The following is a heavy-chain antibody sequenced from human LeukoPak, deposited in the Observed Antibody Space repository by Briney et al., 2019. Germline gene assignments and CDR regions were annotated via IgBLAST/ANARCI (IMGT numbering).Heavy chain of an antibody. V-gene: IGHV4-31*03. J-gene: IGHJ5*02. CDR1: GGSISSGGYY. Sequence: SETLSLTCTVSGGSISSGGYYWSWIRQHPGKGLEWVGYIYYSGSTYYNPSLKSRVTISVDTSKNQFSLKLSSVTAADTAVYYCAREGAVYRWFDPWGQGTLVTVSS. CDR3: AREGAVYRWFDP. CDR2: IYYSGST. D-gene: IGHD6-6*01.